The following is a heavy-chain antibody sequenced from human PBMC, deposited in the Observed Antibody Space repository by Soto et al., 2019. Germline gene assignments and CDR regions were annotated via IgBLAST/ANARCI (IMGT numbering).Heavy chain of an antibody. V-gene: IGHV3-23*01. D-gene: IGHD2-2*01. CDR2: ITGSGGGT. J-gene: IGHJ6*02. CDR3: AGGDCSSTSCYGYYYYGLDV. CDR1: GFTFSSYA. Sequence: GGSLRLSCAASGFTFSSYAMTWVRQAPAKGLEWVSAITGSGGGTFYADSVKGRFTISRDNSKNTLHLQMNSLRAEDTAIYYCAGGDCSSTSCYGYYYYGLDVWGQGTTVTVSS.